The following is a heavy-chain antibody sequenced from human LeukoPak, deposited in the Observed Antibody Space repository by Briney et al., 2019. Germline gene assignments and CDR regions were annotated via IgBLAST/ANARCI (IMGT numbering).Heavy chain of an antibody. CDR2: ISVYNVKT. Sequence: GASVKVSCKASGYSFRSYGITWVRQAPGQGLEWMGWISVYNVKTHYAQNLQGRVSMTTDTSTSTAYMELRSLRSDDTAVYYCARLPNPLSHSSPVYSSSWYWYFDLWGRGTLVTVSS. J-gene: IGHJ2*01. V-gene: IGHV1-18*01. D-gene: IGHD6-13*01. CDR1: GYSFRSYG. CDR3: ARLPNPLSHSSPVYSSSWYWYFDL.